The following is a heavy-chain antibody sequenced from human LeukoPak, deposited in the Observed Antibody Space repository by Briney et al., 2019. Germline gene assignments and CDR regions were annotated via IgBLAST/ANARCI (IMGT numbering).Heavy chain of an antibody. CDR1: GGTFSSYA. D-gene: IGHD5-18*01. J-gene: IGHJ6*03. CDR2: IIPIFGTA. V-gene: IGHV1-69*06. CDR3: ARGSDTALPDFLSDYYCYYMDV. Sequence: SVKVSCKASGGTFSSYAISWVRQAPGQGLEWMGGIIPIFGTANYAQKFQGRVTITADKSTSTAYMELSSLRSEDTAVYYCARGSDTALPDFLSDYYCYYMDVWGKGTTVTVSS.